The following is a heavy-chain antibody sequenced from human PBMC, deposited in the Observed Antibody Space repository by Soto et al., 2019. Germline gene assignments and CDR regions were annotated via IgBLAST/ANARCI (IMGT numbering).Heavy chain of an antibody. CDR3: VRKVDDGDYLRYWYFDL. D-gene: IGHD4-17*01. V-gene: IGHV3-21*01. CDR2: ISSSGSYI. Sequence: VQLVESGGGLVKPGGSLRLSCAASGFTFSSNSMNWVRQAPGKGLEWVSSISSSGSYIYYADSVKGRFTISRDNAKNSLYLQMNSLRAEDTAVYYCVRKVDDGDYLRYWYFDLWGRGTLVTVSS. J-gene: IGHJ2*01. CDR1: GFTFSSNS.